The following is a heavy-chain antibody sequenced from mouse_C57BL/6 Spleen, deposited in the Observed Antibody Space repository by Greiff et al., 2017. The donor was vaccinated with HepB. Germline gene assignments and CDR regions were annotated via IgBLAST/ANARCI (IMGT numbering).Heavy chain of an antibody. CDR2: IDPSDSYT. Sequence: QVQLQQPGAELVKPGASVKLSCEASGYTFTSYWMQWVKQRPGQGLEWIGEIDPSDSYTNYNQKFKGKATLTVDTSSSTAYMQLSSLTSEDSAVYYCARKGQLRLRGFAYWGQGTLVTVSA. J-gene: IGHJ3*01. CDR1: GYTFTSYW. D-gene: IGHD3-2*02. CDR3: ARKGQLRLRGFAY. V-gene: IGHV1-50*01.